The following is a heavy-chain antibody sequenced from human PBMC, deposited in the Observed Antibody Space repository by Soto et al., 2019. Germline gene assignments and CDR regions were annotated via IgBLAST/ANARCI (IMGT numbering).Heavy chain of an antibody. CDR3: ARDSRPAVAPSTTAEFDY. CDR1: GGTFNSYA. Sequence: QVQLVQSGAEVKKPGSSVKVSCKVSGGTFNSYAISRVRQAPGQGLEWMGGIVPIFGTANYAQKFQGRVTITADRSTSTAYMELTRLTSEDTAVYYCARDSRPAVAPSTTAEFDYWGQGTLVTVSS. J-gene: IGHJ4*02. CDR2: IVPIFGTA. V-gene: IGHV1-69*06. D-gene: IGHD2-15*01.